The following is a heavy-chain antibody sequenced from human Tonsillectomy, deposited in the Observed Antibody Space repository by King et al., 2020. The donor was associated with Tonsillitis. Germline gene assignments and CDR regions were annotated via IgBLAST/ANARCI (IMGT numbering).Heavy chain of an antibody. CDR2: IYYIDIT. CDR3: ARSMWELRPSAALDI. Sequence: QLQESGPGLVKPSETLSLTCTVSGGSISGSRYYWGWIRQPPGKGLEWIGNIYYIDITYYNPSLKSRVTISVDTSKNQFSLRLISVTAADTALYFCARSMWELRPSAALDIWGPGTMVTVSS. V-gene: IGHV4-39*01. CDR1: GGSISGSRYY. D-gene: IGHD1-26*01. J-gene: IGHJ3*02.